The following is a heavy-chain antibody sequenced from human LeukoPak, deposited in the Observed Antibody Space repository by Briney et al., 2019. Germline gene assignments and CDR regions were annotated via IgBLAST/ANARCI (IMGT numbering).Heavy chain of an antibody. D-gene: IGHD3-22*01. J-gene: IGHJ4*02. CDR3: AKGYYYDSSGYSLYYFDY. Sequence: PGVSLRLSCAASGFTFSSYAMSWVRQAPGKGLEWVSAISGSGGSTYYADSVKGRFTISRDNSKNTLYLQMNSLRAEDTAVYYCAKGYYYDSSGYSLYYFDYWGQGTLVTVSS. CDR1: GFTFSSYA. V-gene: IGHV3-23*01. CDR2: ISGSGGST.